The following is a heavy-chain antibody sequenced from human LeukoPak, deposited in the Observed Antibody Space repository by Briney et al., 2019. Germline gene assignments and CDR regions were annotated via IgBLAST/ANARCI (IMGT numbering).Heavy chain of an antibody. CDR2: ISGDGGST. V-gene: IGHV3-43*02. D-gene: IGHD4-17*01. Sequence: GGSLRLSCAASGFTFDDYAMHWVRQAPGKGVGWVSLISGDGGSTYYAYSVKVRFTISRDKSQNSLYLQMNSLRTEDTALYYCAKDYYGDYQLGYYYGMDVWGQGTTVTVSS. CDR1: GFTFDDYA. J-gene: IGHJ6*02. CDR3: AKDYYGDYQLGYYYGMDV.